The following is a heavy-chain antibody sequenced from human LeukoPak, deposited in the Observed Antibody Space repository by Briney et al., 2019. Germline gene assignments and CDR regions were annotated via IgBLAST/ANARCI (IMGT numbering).Heavy chain of an antibody. CDR1: GGSFSSGDYY. CDR3: ASMSSGYYYYFDY. CDR2: IYYSGST. V-gene: IGHV4-30-4*01. D-gene: IGHD3-22*01. Sequence: SQTLSLTCTVSGGSFSSGDYYWSWIRQPPGKGLEWIGYIYYSGSTYYNPSLKSRVTISVDTSKNQFSLKLSSVTAADTAVYYCASMSSGYYYYFDYWGQGTLVTVSS. J-gene: IGHJ4*02.